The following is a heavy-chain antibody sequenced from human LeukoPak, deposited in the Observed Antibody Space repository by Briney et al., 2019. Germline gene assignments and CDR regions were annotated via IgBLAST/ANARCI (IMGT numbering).Heavy chain of an antibody. CDR3: AREYRIDY. Sequence: SGGSLRLSCAASGFTFSSYTMNWVRQAPGKGPEWVSSITSSSSYIYYADSVKGRFTISRDNAKNSLYLQMNSLRAEDTAVYYCAREYRIDYWGQGTLVTVSS. CDR1: GFTFSSYT. CDR2: ITSSSSYI. D-gene: IGHD1-14*01. J-gene: IGHJ4*02. V-gene: IGHV3-21*01.